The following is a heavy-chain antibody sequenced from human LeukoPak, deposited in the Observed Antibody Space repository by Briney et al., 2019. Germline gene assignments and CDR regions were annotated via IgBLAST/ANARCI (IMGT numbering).Heavy chain of an antibody. Sequence: PGGSLRLSCTASGFSFSGHWMHWARQLPVKGLVWVTRISPTGSTTSYADSVKGRFTVSRDNAKNTLYLQVNNLRAEDTAVYYCARGPNSNWSGLDFWGQGTLLTVSS. CDR3: ARGPNSNWSGLDF. CDR1: GFSFSGHW. V-gene: IGHV3-74*01. CDR2: ISPTGSTT. D-gene: IGHD6-6*01. J-gene: IGHJ4*02.